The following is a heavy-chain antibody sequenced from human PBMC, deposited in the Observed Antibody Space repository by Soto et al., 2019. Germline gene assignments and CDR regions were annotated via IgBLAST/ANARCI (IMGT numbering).Heavy chain of an antibody. D-gene: IGHD6-6*01. CDR2: ISGSGAST. V-gene: IGHV3-23*01. CDR3: AKDVRGMDI. Sequence: EVQLLESGGGLVQPGGSLRLSCAASGFIFSNNVMSWARQVPGKGLEWVSAISGSGASTYYADSVKGRFTISRDNSKNTWYLQMNSLRAEDTALYYCAKDVRGMDIWGQGTTVTVSS. CDR1: GFIFSNNV. J-gene: IGHJ6*02.